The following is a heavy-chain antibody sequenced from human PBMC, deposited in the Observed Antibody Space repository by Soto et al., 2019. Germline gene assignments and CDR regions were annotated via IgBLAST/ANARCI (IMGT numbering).Heavy chain of an antibody. Sequence: TSETLSLTCTVSGASISSGGYYLSWIRQHPGKGLEWIGYIFYSGSTYFNPSLKSRATISVDTSKNQFSLRLSSVTAADTAVYYCATYPAHRIAARLAFDSWGQGTLLTVSS. CDR3: ATYPAHRIAARLAFDS. J-gene: IGHJ4*02. CDR2: IFYSGST. D-gene: IGHD6-6*01. CDR1: GASISSGGYY. V-gene: IGHV4-31*03.